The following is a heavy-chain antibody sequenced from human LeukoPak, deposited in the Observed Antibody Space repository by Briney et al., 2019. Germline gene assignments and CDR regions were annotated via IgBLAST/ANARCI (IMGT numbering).Heavy chain of an antibody. J-gene: IGHJ4*02. CDR2: INPNSGGT. CDR1: GYTFTSYY. V-gene: IGHV1-2*06. Sequence: ASVKVSCKASGYTFTSYYMHWVRQAPGQGLEWMGRINPNSGGTNYAQKFQGRVTMTRDTSISTAYMELSRLRSDDTAVYYCARGDVDCTNGVCGYFDYWGQGTLVTVSS. CDR3: ARGDVDCTNGVCGYFDY. D-gene: IGHD2-8*01.